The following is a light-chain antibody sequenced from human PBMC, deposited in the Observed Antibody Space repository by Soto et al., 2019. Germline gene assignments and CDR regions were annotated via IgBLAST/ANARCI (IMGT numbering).Light chain of an antibody. V-gene: IGLV2-14*01. CDR2: EVN. J-gene: IGLJ3*02. Sequence: QSVLTQHASVSASPGQSITISCTGTSSDVGGYKFVSWYQHHPGKAPKLMIYEVNNRPSGVSNRFSGSKSGNTASLTISGLQPEDEADYYCLSYTSANTRVFGGGTQLTVL. CDR3: LSYTSANTRV. CDR1: SSDVGGYKF.